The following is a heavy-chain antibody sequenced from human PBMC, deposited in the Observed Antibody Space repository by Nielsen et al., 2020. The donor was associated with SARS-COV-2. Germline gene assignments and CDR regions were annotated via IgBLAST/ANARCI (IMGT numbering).Heavy chain of an antibody. J-gene: IGHJ6*02. D-gene: IGHD3-10*01. CDR1: GGSISSSY. CDR3: ASVTFLSTMARGVVIRAPYGVDV. V-gene: IGHV4-59*01. Sequence: SETLSLTCTVSGGSISSSYWSWIRQPPGKGLEWIGYIYYSGSTDYNPSLKSRVTISLDTSKNQFSLKLSSVTAADTAVYYCASVTFLSTMARGVVIRAPYGVDVWGQGTTVTVSS. CDR2: IYYSGST.